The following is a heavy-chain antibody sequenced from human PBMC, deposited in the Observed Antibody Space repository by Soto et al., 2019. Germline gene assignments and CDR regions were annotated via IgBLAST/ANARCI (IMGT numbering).Heavy chain of an antibody. CDR2: INPSGGST. J-gene: IGHJ6*02. CDR3: ARGYCSSTSCRISYYYYGMDV. D-gene: IGHD2-2*01. CDR1: GYTFTSYY. Sequence: GASVKVSCKASGYTFTSYYMHWARQAPGQGLEWMGIINPSGGSTSYAQKFQGRVTMTRDTSTSTVYMELSSLRSEDTAVYYCARGYCSSTSCRISYYYYGMDVWGQGTTVTVSS. V-gene: IGHV1-46*01.